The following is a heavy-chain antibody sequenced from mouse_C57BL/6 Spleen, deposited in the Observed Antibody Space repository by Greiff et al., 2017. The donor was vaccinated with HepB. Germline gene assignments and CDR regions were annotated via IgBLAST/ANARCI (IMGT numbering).Heavy chain of an antibody. J-gene: IGHJ1*03. CDR3: ARGGSSLDWYFDV. CDR2: IDPSDSYT. Sequence: QVQLQQPGAELVMPGASVKLSCKASGYTFTSYWMHWVKQRPGQGLEWIGEIDPSDSYTNNNQKFKGKSTLTVDKSSSTAYMQLSSLTSEDSAVYYCARGGSSLDWYFDVWGTGTTVTVSS. CDR1: GYTFTSYW. D-gene: IGHD1-1*01. V-gene: IGHV1-69*01.